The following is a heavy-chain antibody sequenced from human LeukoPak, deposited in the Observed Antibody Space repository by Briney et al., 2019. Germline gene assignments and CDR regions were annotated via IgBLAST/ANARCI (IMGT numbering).Heavy chain of an antibody. CDR1: SGSISTSNYY. D-gene: IGHD1-26*01. Sequence: PSETLSLTCTVSSGSISTSNYYWGWVRQPPGKALEWIGNIFYSGSTYYSPSLKSRVTISLDTSRDQFSLKLNSVTAADTAVYYCARDVGATPGYFDYWGQGTLVTVSS. J-gene: IGHJ4*02. CDR2: IFYSGST. V-gene: IGHV4-39*07. CDR3: ARDVGATPGYFDY.